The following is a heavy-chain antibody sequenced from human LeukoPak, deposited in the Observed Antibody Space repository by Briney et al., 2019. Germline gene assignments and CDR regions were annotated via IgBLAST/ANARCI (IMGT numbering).Heavy chain of an antibody. D-gene: IGHD6-13*01. CDR1: GFTFSSYG. CDR3: ARGEYSSRWHSEYFQH. J-gene: IGHJ1*01. CDR2: IWFDGSNQ. V-gene: IGHV3-33*01. Sequence: GGSLRLSCAASGFTFSSYGMHWVRQAPGKGLEWVAIIWFDGSNQYYADSVKGRFTISRDNPKDTLYLQMNSLRVEDTAVYYCARGEYSSRWHSEYFQHWGQGTQVTVSS.